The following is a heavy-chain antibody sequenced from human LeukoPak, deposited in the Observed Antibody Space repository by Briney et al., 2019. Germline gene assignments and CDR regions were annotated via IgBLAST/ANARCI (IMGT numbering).Heavy chain of an antibody. D-gene: IGHD3-22*01. J-gene: IGHJ4*02. CDR3: AKPGVNYYDGSGYAY. CDR2: ISGSGGST. V-gene: IGHV3-23*01. CDR1: GFTFSSYA. Sequence: GGSLRLSCAASGFTFSSYAMSWVRQAPGKGPEWVSAISGSGGSTYYADSVKGRFTISRDNSKNPLYLQMHSLRAEDTAVYYCAKPGVNYYDGSGYAYWGQGTLVTVSS.